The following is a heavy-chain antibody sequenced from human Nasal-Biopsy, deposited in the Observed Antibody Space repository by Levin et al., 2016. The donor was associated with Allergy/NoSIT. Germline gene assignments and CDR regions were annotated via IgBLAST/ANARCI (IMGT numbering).Heavy chain of an antibody. V-gene: IGHV3-23*01. CDR3: AKDGSYYDFDY. J-gene: IGHJ4*01. CDR2: VVGSGGTT. Sequence: GGSLRLSCAAFGFNFEIYAMSWIRQAPGKGLEWLSSVVGSGGTTFYADSVRGRFTISRDNSKPTLYLTMDRLRVDDTAMYYCAKDGSYYDFDYWGHGTLVTVSS. D-gene: IGHD1-26*01. CDR1: GFNFEIYA.